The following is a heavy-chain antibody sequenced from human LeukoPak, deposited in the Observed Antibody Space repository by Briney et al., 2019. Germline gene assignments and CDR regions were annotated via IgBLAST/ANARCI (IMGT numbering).Heavy chain of an antibody. CDR1: GFTFNYAW. CDR3: TTDEDWNYARKDV. D-gene: IGHD1-7*01. Sequence: GGSLRLSCAASGFTFNYAWMSWVRQVPGKGLEWVGQTVSEIDGGTTDYATPVKGRYTISRDDSKSTLYLQMNSLKIEDTAVYYCTTDEDWNYARKDVWGQGATVIVSS. CDR2: TVSEIDGGTT. V-gene: IGHV3-15*04. J-gene: IGHJ6*02.